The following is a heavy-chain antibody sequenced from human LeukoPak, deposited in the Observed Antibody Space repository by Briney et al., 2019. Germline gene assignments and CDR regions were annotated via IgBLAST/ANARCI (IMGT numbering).Heavy chain of an antibody. CDR3: STSRPDRFIDS. D-gene: IGHD1-14*01. CDR2: INWNSVHI. Sequence: GGSLRLSCAASGFNFNDYDINWVRQVPGKGLEWVSGINWNSVHIGYADSVKGRFTISRDNAQKSVHLQMFSLRPEDTALYYCSTSRPDRFIDSWGQGTLVTVSS. J-gene: IGHJ4*02. V-gene: IGHV3-9*01. CDR1: GFNFNDYD.